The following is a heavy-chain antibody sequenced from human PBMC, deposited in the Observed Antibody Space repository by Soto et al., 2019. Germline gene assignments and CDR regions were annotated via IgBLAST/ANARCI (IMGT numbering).Heavy chain of an antibody. CDR2: INAGNGNT. J-gene: IGHJ4*02. CDR1: GYTFTSYA. V-gene: IGHV1-3*01. D-gene: IGHD3-22*01. Sequence: ASVKVSCKASGYTFTSYAMHWVRQAPGQRLEWMGWINAGNGNTKYSQKFQGRVTITRDTSASTAYMELSSLRSEDTAVYYCARDRYFYDSSGYSPHFDYWGQGTLVTVSS. CDR3: ARDRYFYDSSGYSPHFDY.